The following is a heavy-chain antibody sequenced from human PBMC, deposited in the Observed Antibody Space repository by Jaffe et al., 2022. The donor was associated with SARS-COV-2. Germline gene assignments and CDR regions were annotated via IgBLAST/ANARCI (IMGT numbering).Heavy chain of an antibody. CDR3: ARHGTSYCTTASCYLPENGEDTFDI. CDR2: IYYTGNT. J-gene: IGHJ3*02. CDR1: GGSINSSSNY. D-gene: IGHD2-2*01. V-gene: IGHV4-39*01. Sequence: QLQLQETGPGLVKPSETLSLTCTVSGGSINSSSNYWGWIRQPPGKGLEWIGSIYYTGNTDYSPSLKSRLTMSLHTSKNQFSLKLTSVTAADTAFYYCARHGTSYCTTASCYLPENGEDTFDIWGQGTVVTVSS.